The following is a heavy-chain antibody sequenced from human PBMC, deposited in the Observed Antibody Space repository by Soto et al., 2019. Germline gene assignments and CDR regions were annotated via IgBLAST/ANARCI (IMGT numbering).Heavy chain of an antibody. J-gene: IGHJ5*02. D-gene: IGHD2-15*01. CDR1: GGSVSSGSYY. CDR2: IYYSGST. Sequence: PETLSLTCTVSGGSVSSGSYYWSWIRQPPGKGLEWIGYIYYSGSTNYNPSLKSRVTISVDTSKNQFSLKLSSVTAADTAVYYCARVVVEWFDPWGQGTLVTVSS. V-gene: IGHV4-61*01. CDR3: ARVVVEWFDP.